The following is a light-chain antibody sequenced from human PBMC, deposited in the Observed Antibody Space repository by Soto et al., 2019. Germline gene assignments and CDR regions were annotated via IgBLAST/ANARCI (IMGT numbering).Light chain of an antibody. Sequence: QSVLTQPPSVSEAPRQRVTISCSGSSSNIGNNAVNWYQQLPGKAPKLLIYYDDLLPSGVSDRFSGSKSGTSASLAISGLQSEDEADYYCAAWDDSLNGLLFGGGTKVTLL. CDR2: YDD. J-gene: IGLJ3*02. CDR1: SSNIGNNA. CDR3: AAWDDSLNGLL. V-gene: IGLV1-36*01.